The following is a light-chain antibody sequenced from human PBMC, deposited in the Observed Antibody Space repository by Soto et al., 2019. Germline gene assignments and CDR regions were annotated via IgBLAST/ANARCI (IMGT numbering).Light chain of an antibody. CDR2: AAS. J-gene: IGKJ1*01. CDR3: HQYNSYSPEWT. Sequence: AIQMTQSPSSLSASVGDRVTITCRASQGVRDDLAWYQQKPGKAPKLLIYAASSLQSGVPSRFSGSGSGTDFTLTISSLQPEDFATYYCHQYNSYSPEWTFGQGTKVDIK. CDR1: QGVRDD. V-gene: IGKV1-6*01.